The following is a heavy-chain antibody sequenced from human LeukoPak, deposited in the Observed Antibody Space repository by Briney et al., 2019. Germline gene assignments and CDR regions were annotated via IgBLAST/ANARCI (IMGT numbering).Heavy chain of an antibody. D-gene: IGHD6-19*01. J-gene: IGHJ4*02. CDR1: GGSISSGGYY. V-gene: IGHV4-31*03. CDR2: IYYSGGT. CDR3: ARGSSSGWDTLDY. Sequence: SETLSLTCTVSGGSISSGGYYWSWIRQHPGKGLEWIGYIYYSGGTYYNPSLKSRVTISVDTSKNQFSLKLSSVTAADTAVYYCARGSSSGWDTLDYWGQGTLVTVSS.